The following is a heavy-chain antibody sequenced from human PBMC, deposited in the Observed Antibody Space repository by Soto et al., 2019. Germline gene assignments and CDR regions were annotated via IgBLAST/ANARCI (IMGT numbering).Heavy chain of an antibody. J-gene: IGHJ6*02. V-gene: IGHV1-69*13. Sequence: ASVKVSCKASGGTFSSYAISWVRQAPGQGLEWMGGIIPIFGTANYAQKFQGRVTITADESTSTAYMELSSLRSEDTAVYYCAGGKGGEYSSGWYYYYGMDVWGQGTTVTVSS. CDR3: AGGKGGEYSSGWYYYYGMDV. CDR1: GGTFSSYA. D-gene: IGHD6-19*01. CDR2: IIPIFGTA.